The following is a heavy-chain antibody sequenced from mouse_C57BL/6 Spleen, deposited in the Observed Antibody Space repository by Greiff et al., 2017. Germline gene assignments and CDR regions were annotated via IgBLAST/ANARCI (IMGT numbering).Heavy chain of an antibody. Sequence: QVQLQQPGAELVRPGSSVKLSCKASGYTFTSYWMDWVKQRPGQGLEWIGNIYPSDSETHYNQKFKDKATLTVDKSSSTAYMQLSSLTSEDSAVYYCARWIDSNYYDMDYWGQGTSVTVSS. J-gene: IGHJ4*01. CDR1: GYTFTSYW. CDR3: ARWIDSNYYDMDY. CDR2: IYPSDSET. V-gene: IGHV1-61*01. D-gene: IGHD2-5*01.